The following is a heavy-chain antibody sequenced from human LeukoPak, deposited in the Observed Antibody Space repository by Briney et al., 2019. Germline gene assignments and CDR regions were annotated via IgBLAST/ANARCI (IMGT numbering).Heavy chain of an antibody. V-gene: IGHV3-21*01. J-gene: IGHJ6*03. Sequence: KPGGSLRLSCAASGFTFSSYTMNWVRQAPGKGLEWVSSISSSSSYIYYADSVKGRFTISRDNAKNSLYLQMNSLRAEDTAVYYCAISALGRGYYYYMDVWGKGTTVTVSS. D-gene: IGHD2-15*01. CDR2: ISSSSSYI. CDR3: AISALGRGYYYYMDV. CDR1: GFTFSSYT.